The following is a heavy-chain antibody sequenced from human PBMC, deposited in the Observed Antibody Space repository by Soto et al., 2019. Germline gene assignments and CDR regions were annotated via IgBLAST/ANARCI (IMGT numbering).Heavy chain of an antibody. Sequence: GASVKVSFKASGYTFTSYGISWVRQAPGQGLEWMGWISAYNGNTNYAQKLQGRVTMTTDTSTSTAYMELRSLRSDDTAVYYCARDKLRITMVRGVVSPTDVWGKATTVTVSS. CDR2: ISAYNGNT. D-gene: IGHD3-10*01. CDR3: ARDKLRITMVRGVVSPTDV. J-gene: IGHJ6*04. CDR1: GYTFTSYG. V-gene: IGHV1-18*01.